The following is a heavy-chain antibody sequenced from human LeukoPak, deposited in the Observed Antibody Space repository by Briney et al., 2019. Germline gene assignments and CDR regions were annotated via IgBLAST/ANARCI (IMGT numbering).Heavy chain of an antibody. CDR2: ISDYNGNT. V-gene: IGHV1-18*01. J-gene: IGHJ4*02. CDR1: YYAFSSYG. CDR3: ATHSRWLLSQFDY. D-gene: IGHD5-24*01. Sequence: GASVKVSCKASYYAFSSYGISWMRQAPGQGLEWMGWISDYNGNTNYAQKFQDRVTMTTDTSTSTAYMELRSLRSDDTAMYYCATHSRWLLSQFDYWGQGTLVTVSS.